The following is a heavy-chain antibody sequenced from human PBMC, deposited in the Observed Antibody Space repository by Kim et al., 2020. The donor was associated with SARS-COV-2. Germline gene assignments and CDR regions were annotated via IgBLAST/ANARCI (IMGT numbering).Heavy chain of an antibody. CDR1: GFTFSSYA. CDR2: ISGSGGST. D-gene: IGHD6-19*01. Sequence: GGSLRLSCAASGFTFSSYAMSWVRQAPGKGLEWVSAISGSGGSTYYADSVTGRFTISRDNSKNTLYLQMNSLRAEDTAVYYCAKDLIAVAGDYYYYGMDVWGQGTTVTVSS. V-gene: IGHV3-23*01. J-gene: IGHJ6*02. CDR3: AKDLIAVAGDYYYYGMDV.